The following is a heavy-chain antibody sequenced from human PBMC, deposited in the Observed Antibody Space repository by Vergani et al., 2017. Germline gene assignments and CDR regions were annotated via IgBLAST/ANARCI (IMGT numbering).Heavy chain of an antibody. Sequence: QVQLVESGGGVVQPGGSLRLSCAASGFSFSTYGMHWVRQAPGRGLEWVAFLRYDGSNEYYGDAVKGRFIISRDNSKNMLSLEMHSLRPEDTAVYYCANSYCSRLSCYGFYGMEVWGQGTTVTVSS. CDR1: GFSFSTYG. V-gene: IGHV3-30*02. J-gene: IGHJ6*02. D-gene: IGHD2-2*01. CDR2: LRYDGSNE. CDR3: ANSYCSRLSCYGFYGMEV.